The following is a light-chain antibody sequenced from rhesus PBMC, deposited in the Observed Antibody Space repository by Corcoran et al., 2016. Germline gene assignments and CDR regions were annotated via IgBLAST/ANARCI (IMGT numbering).Light chain of an antibody. CDR1: QGITNV. CDR2: EAP. V-gene: IGKV1-22*01. Sequence: DIQMTQSPSSLSASLGDRVTITGRASQGITNVLAWYQQKPGETPKLLSYEAPSLQSGIPSRFSVSGTGTDFTLALNSLQSDDFATYYCQHYFSTPLTFGGGTKVEV. J-gene: IGKJ4*01. CDR3: QHYFSTPLT.